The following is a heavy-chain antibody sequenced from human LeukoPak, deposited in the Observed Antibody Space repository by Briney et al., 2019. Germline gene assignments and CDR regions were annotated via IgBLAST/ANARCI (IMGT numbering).Heavy chain of an antibody. CDR3: ASRGTGYSSSWYI. D-gene: IGHD6-13*01. CDR2: IYPGDSDT. CDR1: GYSFTSYW. Sequence: GESLKISCKGSGYSFTSYWIGWARQMPGKGLEWMGIIYPGDSDTRYSPSFQGQVTISADKSISTAYLQWSSLKASGSAIYYCASRGTGYSSSWYIWGQGTLVTVSS. V-gene: IGHV5-51*01. J-gene: IGHJ4*02.